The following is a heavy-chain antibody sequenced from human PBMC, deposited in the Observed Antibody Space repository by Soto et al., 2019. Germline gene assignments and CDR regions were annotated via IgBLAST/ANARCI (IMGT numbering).Heavy chain of an antibody. CDR3: ARVLISGWMGTGSYYGMDV. D-gene: IGHD6-19*01. Sequence: PSETLSLTCAVFGDSISSGGYSWGWIRQPPGKGLEWIGYSYHSGSTYYSPALKSRVTISLDMSKNQFSLELNSVTAADTAVHYCARVLISGWMGTGSYYGMDVWGQGTTVTV. CDR2: SYHSGST. V-gene: IGHV4-30-2*01. CDR1: GDSISSGGYS. J-gene: IGHJ6*02.